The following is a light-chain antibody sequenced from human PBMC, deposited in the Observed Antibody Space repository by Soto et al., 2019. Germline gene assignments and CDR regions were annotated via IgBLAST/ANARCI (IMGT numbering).Light chain of an antibody. J-gene: IGLJ2*01. V-gene: IGLV2-14*03. CDR1: SSDFGGYQS. CDR2: DVS. Sequence: QSVLTQPASVSGSPGQSITISCTGTSSDFGGYQSVSWYQQHPGKAPELTIYDVSNRPSGVSNRFSGSESGNTASLTISGLQVEDEADYYCSSYTRNTVVFGGGTKLTVL. CDR3: SSYTRNTVV.